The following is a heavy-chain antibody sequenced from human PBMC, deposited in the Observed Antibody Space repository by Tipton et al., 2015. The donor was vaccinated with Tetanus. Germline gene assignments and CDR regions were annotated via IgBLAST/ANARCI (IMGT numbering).Heavy chain of an antibody. CDR1: GFTFSSYA. D-gene: IGHD6-13*01. Sequence: SLRLSCAASGFTFSSYAMSWVRQAPGKGLEWVSLIYSGGTRTYYVDSVEGRFTISRDNSKNTLYLQMNSLRAEDTAVYYCAKETPQQAFDRWGQGAMATVPS. J-gene: IGHJ3*01. V-gene: IGHV3-23*03. CDR3: AKETPQQAFDR. CDR2: IYSGGTRT.